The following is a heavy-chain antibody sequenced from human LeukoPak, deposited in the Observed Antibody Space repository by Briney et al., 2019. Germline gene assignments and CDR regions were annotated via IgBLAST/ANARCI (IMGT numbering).Heavy chain of an antibody. CDR1: GFTFSSYA. CDR3: ARARGIFGVLGVVDV. Sequence: GGSLRLSCAASGFTFSSYAMSWVRQAPGKGLEWVSAISGSGGTTYYAESVKGRFTMSRDNSKNTLYLQMNSLRAEDTAVYYCARARGIFGVLGVVDVWGQGTTVTVSS. V-gene: IGHV3-23*01. CDR2: ISGSGGTT. J-gene: IGHJ6*02. D-gene: IGHD3-3*01.